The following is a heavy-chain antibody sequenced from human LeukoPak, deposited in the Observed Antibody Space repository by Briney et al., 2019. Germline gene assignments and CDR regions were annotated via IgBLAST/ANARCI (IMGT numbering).Heavy chain of an antibody. J-gene: IGHJ6*04. CDR2: IYYSGST. CDR3: AREYVVRGSYHYYYYGMDV. Sequence: PSETLSLTCTVSGGSISSYYWSWIRQPPGKGLEWIGYIYYSGSTNYNPSLKSRVTISVDTSKNQSSLKLSSVTAADTAVYYCAREYVVRGSYHYYYYGMDVWGKGTTVTVSS. V-gene: IGHV4-59*01. D-gene: IGHD3-10*01. CDR1: GGSISSYY.